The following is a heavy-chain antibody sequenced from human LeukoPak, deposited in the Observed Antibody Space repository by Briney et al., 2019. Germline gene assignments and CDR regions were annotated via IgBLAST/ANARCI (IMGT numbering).Heavy chain of an antibody. J-gene: IGHJ4*02. CDR2: INHSGTT. CDR1: GGSFSGYY. D-gene: IGHD3-22*01. Sequence: SETLSLTCAVYGGSFSGYYWSWIRQPPGKGLEWIGEINHSGTTYYNPSLKSRVTISVDRSKNQFSLKLSSVTAADTAVYLCASALYYYDSSGYSYYFDNWGQGTLVTVSS. CDR3: ASALYYYDSSGYSYYFDN. V-gene: IGHV4-34*01.